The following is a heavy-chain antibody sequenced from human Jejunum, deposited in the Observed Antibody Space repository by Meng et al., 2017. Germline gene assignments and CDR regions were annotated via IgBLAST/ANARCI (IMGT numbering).Heavy chain of an antibody. CDR1: GFSLSSYW. D-gene: IGHD3-16*02. V-gene: IGHV3-7*01. Sequence: GGSLRLSCAASGFSLSSYWMTWVRQAPGKGLEWVASIKQDVSESYYVDSVKGRFTVTRDNAKNSLYLQMNSRRDEDTAVYYCARWRILGEIALSALSWGQGTLVTVSS. CDR3: ARWRILGEIALSALS. J-gene: IGHJ5*02. CDR2: IKQDVSES.